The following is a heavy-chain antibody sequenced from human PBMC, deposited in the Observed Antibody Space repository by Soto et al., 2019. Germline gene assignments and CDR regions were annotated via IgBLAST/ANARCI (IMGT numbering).Heavy chain of an antibody. V-gene: IGHV1-2*02. D-gene: IGHD3-22*01. CDR1: GYTFTGYY. CDR3: ARVPASYDSSGYPRKAHYFDY. J-gene: IGHJ4*02. CDR2: INPNSGGT. Sequence: ASVKVSCKASGYTFTGYYMHWVRQAPGQGLEWMGWINPNSGGTNYAQKFQGRVTMTRDTSISTAYMELSRLRSDDTAVYYCARVPASYDSSGYPRKAHYFDYWGQGTLVTVSS.